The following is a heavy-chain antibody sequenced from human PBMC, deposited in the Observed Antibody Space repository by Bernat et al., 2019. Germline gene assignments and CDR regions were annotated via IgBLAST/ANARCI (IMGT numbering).Heavy chain of an antibody. D-gene: IGHD3-22*01. Sequence: QVQLVESGGGVVQPGRSLRLSCAASGFTFSSYGMHWVRQAPGKGLEWVAVIWYDGSNKYYADSVKGRFTISRDNSKNTLYLQMNSLRAEDTAVYYCARGVYYCDSSGYGAFDYWGQGTLVTVSS. CDR3: ARGVYYCDSSGYGAFDY. CDR2: IWYDGSNK. CDR1: GFTFSSYG. J-gene: IGHJ4*02. V-gene: IGHV3-33*01.